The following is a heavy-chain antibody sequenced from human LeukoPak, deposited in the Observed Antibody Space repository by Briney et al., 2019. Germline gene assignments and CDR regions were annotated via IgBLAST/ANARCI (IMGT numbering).Heavy chain of an antibody. CDR3: ARSYGSGWTHDY. CDR1: GFTFSSYW. V-gene: IGHV3-74*01. D-gene: IGHD6-19*01. J-gene: IGHJ4*02. Sequence: GGSLRLSCAASGFTFSSYWMHWVRQAPGKGLVWVSRINSDGSSTSYADSVKGRFTISRDNAKNTLYLQMNSLRAEDTAVYYCARSYGSGWTHDYWGQGTLVTVSS. CDR2: INSDGSST.